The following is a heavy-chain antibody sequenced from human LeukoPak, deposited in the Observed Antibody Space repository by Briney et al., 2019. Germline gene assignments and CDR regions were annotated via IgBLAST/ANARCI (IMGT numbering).Heavy chain of an antibody. Sequence: PSETLSLTCAVYGGSFSGYYWSWIRQPPGKGLEWIGEINHSGSTNYNPSLKSRVTISVDTSKNQFSLKLSSVTAADTPVYYCASRTHTYYYASSGYPFDYWGQGTLVTVSS. CDR3: ASRTHTYYYASSGYPFDY. V-gene: IGHV4-34*01. D-gene: IGHD3-22*01. CDR1: GGSFSGYY. J-gene: IGHJ4*02. CDR2: INHSGST.